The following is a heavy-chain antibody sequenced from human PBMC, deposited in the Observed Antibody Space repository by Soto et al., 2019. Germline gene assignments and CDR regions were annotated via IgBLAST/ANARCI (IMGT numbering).Heavy chain of an antibody. CDR3: TTVAYGEYVSDY. CDR1: GFAFTNAW. V-gene: IGHV3-15*01. D-gene: IGHD4-17*01. CDR2: IRSQIDGGTT. Sequence: EVELVESGGVLVKPGGSLRLSCAASGFAFTNAWMTWVRQAPGKALEWVGRIRSQIDGGTTDYAAPVKGRFTISRDDSKTTLYLQMNSLKTEDTAVYYCTTVAYGEYVSDYWGQGTLVTVSS. J-gene: IGHJ4*02.